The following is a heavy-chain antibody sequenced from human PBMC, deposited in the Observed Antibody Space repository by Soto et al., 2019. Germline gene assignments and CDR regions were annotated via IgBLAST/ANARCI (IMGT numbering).Heavy chain of an antibody. Sequence: QVQLQESGPGLVKPSGTLSLTCAVSGGSISSSNWWSWVRQPPGKGLEWIGEIYHSGSTNYNPSLKSRVTISVDKSQNQFSLKLSSVTAADTAVYYCARGWISRYPSTPHFDYWGQGTLVTVSS. J-gene: IGHJ4*02. CDR2: IYHSGST. CDR1: GGSISSSNW. V-gene: IGHV4-4*02. CDR3: ARGWISRYPSTPHFDY. D-gene: IGHD2-2*03.